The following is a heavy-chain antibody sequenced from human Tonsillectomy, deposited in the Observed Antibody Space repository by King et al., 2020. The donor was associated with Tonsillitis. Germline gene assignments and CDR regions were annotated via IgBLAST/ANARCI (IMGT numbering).Heavy chain of an antibody. Sequence: DVQLVESGGGLIQPGGSLRLSCAASGFTVSSNYMSWVRQAPGKGLEWVSGIYSGGSPYYADSVKGRFTISRDNSKNTLYLQMNSLRAEDTAVYYCARLTGYGDYDPLLVLWYFDLWGRGTLVTVSS. CDR3: ARLTGYGDYDPLLVLWYFDL. CDR2: IYSGGSP. J-gene: IGHJ2*01. CDR1: GFTVSSNY. V-gene: IGHV3-53*01. D-gene: IGHD4-17*01.